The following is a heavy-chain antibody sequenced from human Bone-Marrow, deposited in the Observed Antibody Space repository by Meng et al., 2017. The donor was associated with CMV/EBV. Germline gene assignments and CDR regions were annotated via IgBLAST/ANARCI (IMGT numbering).Heavy chain of an antibody. Sequence: GGSLRLSCAASGFTVSSNYMNWVRQASGKGLEWVGRIRSKANSYATAYAASVKGRFTISRDDSKNTAYLQMNSLKTEDTAVYYCLVLRFLEWLPRWGQGTLVTVSS. J-gene: IGHJ4*02. CDR3: LVLRFLEWLPR. CDR2: IRSKANSYAT. CDR1: GFTVSSNY. V-gene: IGHV3-73*01. D-gene: IGHD3-3*01.